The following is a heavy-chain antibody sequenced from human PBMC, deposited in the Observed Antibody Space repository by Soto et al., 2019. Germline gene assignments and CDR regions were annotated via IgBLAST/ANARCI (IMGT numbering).Heavy chain of an antibody. CDR2: ISAYNGNT. CDR3: ARDPLRGDYDFWSGYDYYYMDV. CDR1: GYTFTSYG. V-gene: IGHV1-18*01. Sequence: ASVKVSCKASGYTFTSYGISWVRQAPGQGLEWMGWISAYNGNTNYAQKLQGRVTMTTDTSTSTAYMELRSLRSDDTAVYYCARDPLRGDYDFWSGYDYYYMDVWGKGTTVTVSS. D-gene: IGHD3-3*01. J-gene: IGHJ6*03.